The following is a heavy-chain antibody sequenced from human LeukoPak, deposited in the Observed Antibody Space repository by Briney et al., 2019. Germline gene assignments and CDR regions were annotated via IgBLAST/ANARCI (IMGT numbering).Heavy chain of an antibody. V-gene: IGHV3-23*01. CDR3: AKEAVVVGGTTDY. J-gene: IGHJ4*02. CDR1: GFTFSSYA. Sequence: GGSLRLSCAASGFTFSSYAMSWVRQAPGKGLEWVSAISGSGSRTYYDDSVKGRFTISSDNSKNTLYLQMNSLRAETTAVYYCAKEAVVVGGTTDYWGQRTLLTLSS. CDR2: ISGSGSRT. D-gene: IGHD3-22*01.